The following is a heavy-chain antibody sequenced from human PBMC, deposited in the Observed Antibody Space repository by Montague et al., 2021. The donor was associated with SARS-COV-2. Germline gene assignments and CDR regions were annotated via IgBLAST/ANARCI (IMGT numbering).Heavy chain of an antibody. D-gene: IGHD1-26*01. CDR2: ISSSSSYI. J-gene: IGHJ6*02. CDR1: GFTFSSYS. V-gene: IGHV3-21*01. Sequence: SLRLSCAASGFTFSSYSMNWVRQAPGKGLEWVSSISSSSSYIYYADSVKGRFTISRDNAKNSLYLQMNSLRAEDTAMYYCARVLIVGAYYYYGMDVWGQGTTVTVSS. CDR3: ARVLIVGAYYYYGMDV.